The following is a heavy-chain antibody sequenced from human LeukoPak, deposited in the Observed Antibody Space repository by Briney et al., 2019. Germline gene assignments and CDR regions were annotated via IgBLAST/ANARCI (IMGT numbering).Heavy chain of an antibody. CDR1: GGSFSGYY. V-gene: IGHV4-30-4*08. D-gene: IGHD2-21*01. J-gene: IGHJ4*02. Sequence: SETLSVTCAVYGGSFSGYYWSWISQPPGKGVEWIGYIYYSGSTYYDPSLKSRVTISVDTSKNQFSLKLSSVTAADTAVYYCARAEIPYYFDYWGQGTLVTVSS. CDR2: IYYSGST. CDR3: ARAEIPYYFDY.